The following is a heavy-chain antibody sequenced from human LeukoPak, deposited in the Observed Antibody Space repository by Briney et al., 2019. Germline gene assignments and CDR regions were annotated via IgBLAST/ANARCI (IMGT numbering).Heavy chain of an antibody. CDR3: AKGQAAEGGDY. J-gene: IGHJ4*02. Sequence: GGSLRLSCAASGFTFSSYAMTWVRQAPGKGLEWVSAISGSGGSTYYSDSVKGRFTISRDNSKNTLYLQMNSLRAEDTAVYYCAKGQAAEGGDYWGQGTLVTVSS. D-gene: IGHD2-15*01. CDR2: ISGSGGST. V-gene: IGHV3-23*01. CDR1: GFTFSSYA.